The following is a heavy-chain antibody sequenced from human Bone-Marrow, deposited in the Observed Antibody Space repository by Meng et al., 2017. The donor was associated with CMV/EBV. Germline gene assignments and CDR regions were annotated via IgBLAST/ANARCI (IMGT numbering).Heavy chain of an antibody. Sequence: SETLSLTCAVYGGSFSGYYWSWIRQPPGKGLEWIGSIYYSGSTYYNPSLKSRVTISVDTSKNQFSLKLSSVTAADTAVYYCARETFVTGTTQPYGMDVWGQGTTVTVSS. V-gene: IGHV4-34*01. J-gene: IGHJ6*02. CDR1: GGSFSGYY. D-gene: IGHD1-7*01. CDR2: IYYSGST. CDR3: ARETFVTGTTQPYGMDV.